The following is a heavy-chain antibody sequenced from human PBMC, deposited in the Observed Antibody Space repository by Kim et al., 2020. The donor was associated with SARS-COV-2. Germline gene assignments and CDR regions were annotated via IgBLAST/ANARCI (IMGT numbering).Heavy chain of an antibody. V-gene: IGHV3-74*01. Sequence: GGSLRLSCAVSGFSMNSKWMHWVRQVPGKGLVWVSRIDHEGIGTSYADSVKGRFTISRDTAKNILYLQMNSLTAEDTAVYYCGTVFEHWGQGTLVTVYS. J-gene: IGHJ4*02. CDR3: GTVFEH. CDR2: IDHEGIGT. D-gene: IGHD2-8*02. CDR1: GFSMNSKW.